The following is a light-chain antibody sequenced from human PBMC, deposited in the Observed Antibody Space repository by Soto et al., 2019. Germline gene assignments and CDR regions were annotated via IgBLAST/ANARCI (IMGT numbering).Light chain of an antibody. CDR1: SSNLGAGYD. V-gene: IGLV1-40*01. Sequence: QSALTQPPSVSGAPGQRVTISCTGSSSNLGAGYDVHWYKQLPGTAPKLLIYGNTNRPSGVPDRFSGSKSGTSASLAITGLQDEDEADYYCQSYDTSLDVVFGGGTKVTVL. CDR2: GNT. J-gene: IGLJ2*01. CDR3: QSYDTSLDVV.